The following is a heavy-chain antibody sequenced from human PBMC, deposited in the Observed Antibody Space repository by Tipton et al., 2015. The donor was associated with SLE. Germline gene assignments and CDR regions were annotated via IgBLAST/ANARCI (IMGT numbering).Heavy chain of an antibody. J-gene: IGHJ4*02. CDR3: ATTSCSGDSCLVDH. Sequence: GLVKPSETLSLTCTLSGGSISSYYWSWIRQPPGKGLEWIGYINSTGSTYRNPSLKSRVTVSLDTSNNQFSLNLNSVTAADTAVYYCATTSCSGDSCLVDHWGQGTLVTVS. D-gene: IGHD2-21*01. V-gene: IGHV4-59*12. CDR2: INSTGST. CDR1: GGSISSYY.